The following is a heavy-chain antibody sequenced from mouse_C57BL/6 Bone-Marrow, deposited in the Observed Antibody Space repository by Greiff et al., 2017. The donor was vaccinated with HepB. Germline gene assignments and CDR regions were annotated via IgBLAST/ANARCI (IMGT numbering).Heavy chain of an antibody. J-gene: IGHJ3*01. CDR3: ARVGGYGLFAY. D-gene: IGHD2-2*01. Sequence: EVKLMESGPGLVKPSQSLSLTCSVTGYSITSGYYWNWIRQFPGNKLEWMGYISYDGSNNYNPSLKNRISITRDTSKNQFFLKLNSVTTEDTATYYCARVGGYGLFAYWGQGTLVTVSA. CDR1: GYSITSGYY. V-gene: IGHV3-6*01. CDR2: ISYDGSN.